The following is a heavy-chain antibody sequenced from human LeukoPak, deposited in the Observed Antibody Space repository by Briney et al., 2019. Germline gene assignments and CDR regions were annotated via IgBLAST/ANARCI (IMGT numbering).Heavy chain of an antibody. CDR1: GYTFTSYD. CDR2: MNPNSGNT. Sequence: ASVKVSCKASGYTFTSYDINWVRQATGQGLEWMGWMNPNSGNTGYAQKFQGRVTMTRNTSISTAYMELSSLRSEDTAVYYCATSRQMTTGPYYYYGMDVWGQGTTVTVSS. V-gene: IGHV1-8*01. J-gene: IGHJ6*02. CDR3: ATSRQMTTGPYYYYGMDV. D-gene: IGHD4-17*01.